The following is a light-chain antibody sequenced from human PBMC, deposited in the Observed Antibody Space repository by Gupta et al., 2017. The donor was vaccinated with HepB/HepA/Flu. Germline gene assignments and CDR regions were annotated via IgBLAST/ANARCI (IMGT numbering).Light chain of an antibody. CDR3: MQHTKWPFT. Sequence: EIVLTQSVTILSLSSRECTSIRCSVSTGVNTYLAWFLQRPGQSPRLHIYEVSKRATGIPDRFSGSGSGTDFTLTISSVEAEDLAVYYCMQHTKWPFTFGQGTKLDI. J-gene: IGKJ2*01. CDR2: EVS. CDR1: TGVNTY. V-gene: IGKV3-11*01.